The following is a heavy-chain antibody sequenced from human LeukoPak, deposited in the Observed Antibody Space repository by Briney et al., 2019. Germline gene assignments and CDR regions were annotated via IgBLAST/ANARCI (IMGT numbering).Heavy chain of an antibody. V-gene: IGHV3-30*18. Sequence: GALRLSCAAPEFTFSSYGMHWVRQAPGKGLEWVAVISYDGSNKYYADSVKGRFTISRDNSKNTLYLQMNSLRAEDTAVYYCAKGSSADYWGQGTLVTVSS. CDR3: AKGSSADY. CDR2: ISYDGSNK. J-gene: IGHJ4*02. CDR1: EFTFSSYG. D-gene: IGHD3-22*01.